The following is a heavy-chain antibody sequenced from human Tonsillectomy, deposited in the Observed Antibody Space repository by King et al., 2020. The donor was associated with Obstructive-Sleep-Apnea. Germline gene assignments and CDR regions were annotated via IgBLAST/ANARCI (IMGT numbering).Heavy chain of an antibody. CDR1: GGSFGGFY. J-gene: IGHJ3*01. CDR2: INHSGNT. Sequence: VQLQQWGAGLLKPSETLSLTCAVYGGSFGGFYWHWIRQPPGKGLECIGEINHSGNTDYTPSLKSRVTTSLDTSKNQFSLRLNSVTAADTAVYYCARSGSDAFDVWGQGTTVTVSS. V-gene: IGHV4-34*01. CDR3: ARSGSDAFDV. D-gene: IGHD3-3*01.